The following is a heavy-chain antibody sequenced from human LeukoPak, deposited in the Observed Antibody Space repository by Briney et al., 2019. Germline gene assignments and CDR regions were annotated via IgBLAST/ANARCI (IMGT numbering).Heavy chain of an antibody. CDR3: AKPSGSGVDY. V-gene: IGHV3-30*02. J-gene: IGHJ4*02. CDR1: GFIFDTHD. CDR2: IRSDGYHT. Sequence: GGSLRLSCGASGFIFDTHDMHWVRQAPGKGLEWVAFIRSDGYHTYYADSVKGRFTITRDNSKNTLYLQMNSLKLEDMAVYYCAKPSGSGVDYWGRGTRVTVSS. D-gene: IGHD1-26*01.